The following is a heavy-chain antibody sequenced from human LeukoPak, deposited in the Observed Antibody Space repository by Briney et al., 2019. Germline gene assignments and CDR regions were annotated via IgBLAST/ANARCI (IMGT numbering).Heavy chain of an antibody. CDR2: ISPTTGGT. V-gene: IGHV1-2*02. CDR3: ASSYGLYYYYGMDV. Sequence: GASVKVSCKASGYTFTGSYMHWVRQAPGQGLEWVGWISPTTGGTNYAQKFQGRVTMTRDTSISTAYMELSRLRSDDTAVYYCASSYGLYYYYGMDVWGQGTTVTVSS. CDR1: GYTFTGSY. J-gene: IGHJ6*02. D-gene: IGHD5-18*01.